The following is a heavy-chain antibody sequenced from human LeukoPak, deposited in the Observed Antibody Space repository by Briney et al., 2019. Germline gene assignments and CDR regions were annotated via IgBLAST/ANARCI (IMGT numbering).Heavy chain of an antibody. Sequence: GASVKVSCKASGYTFTSYAMHWVRQAPGQGLEWLGWINPKSGAADYAQQFRGRVTMTRDTSINTDYMEMKRVTSDDTAVYYCARGAEAETSPLDFWGQGTLVIVS. CDR1: GYTFTSYA. V-gene: IGHV1-2*02. D-gene: IGHD6-13*01. CDR3: ARGAEAETSPLDF. J-gene: IGHJ4*02. CDR2: INPKSGAA.